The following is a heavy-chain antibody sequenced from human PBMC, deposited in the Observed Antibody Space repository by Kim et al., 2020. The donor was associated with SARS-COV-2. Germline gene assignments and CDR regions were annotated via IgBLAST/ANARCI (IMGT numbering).Heavy chain of an antibody. CDR3: ARGRLRPGMDV. Sequence: TNYAPNIQGRATMTTDTSTSTAYMELTTLTSDDTAVYYCARGRLRPGMDVWGQGTTVTVSS. J-gene: IGHJ6*02. V-gene: IGHV1-18*01. CDR2: T. D-gene: IGHD2-15*01.